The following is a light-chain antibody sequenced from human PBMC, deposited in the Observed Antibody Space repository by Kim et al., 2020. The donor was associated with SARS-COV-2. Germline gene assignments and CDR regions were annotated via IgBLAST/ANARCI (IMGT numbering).Light chain of an antibody. Sequence: PGQTARITCSGDALPKQYAYWYQQKPGQAPLLVIYKDTERPSGIPERFSGSSSGTTVTLTISGVQAEDEADYFCQSADSSGSYVVFGGGTKLTVL. CDR1: ALPKQY. CDR2: KDT. CDR3: QSADSSGSYVV. V-gene: IGLV3-25*03. J-gene: IGLJ3*02.